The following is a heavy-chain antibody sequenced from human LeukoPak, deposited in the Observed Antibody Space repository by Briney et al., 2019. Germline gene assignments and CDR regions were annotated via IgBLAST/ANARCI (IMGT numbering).Heavy chain of an antibody. Sequence: GGSLRLSCTASGFTFDEYGMSWVRQPPGKGLEWVSAISGSGVHTYYADSVKGRFTISRDHSKNTLDLQMNTLRAEDTAVYFCAKDLGGIVAAGYDYWGQGTLVTVSS. CDR3: AKDLGGIVAAGYDY. J-gene: IGHJ4*02. V-gene: IGHV3-23*01. D-gene: IGHD6-13*01. CDR1: GFTFDEYG. CDR2: ISGSGVHT.